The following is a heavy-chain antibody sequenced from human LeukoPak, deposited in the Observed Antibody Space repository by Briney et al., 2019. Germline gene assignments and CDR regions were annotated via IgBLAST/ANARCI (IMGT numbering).Heavy chain of an antibody. CDR3: VRGQDV. V-gene: IGHV4-34*01. Sequence: PSETLSLTCAVYGGSFSGYYWSWIRQPPGKGLEWIGEINHSGSTNYNPSLKSRVTISVDTSKNQFSLKLSSVTAADTAVYYCVRGQDVWGQGTTVTVSS. CDR1: GGSFSGYY. CDR2: INHSGST. J-gene: IGHJ6*02.